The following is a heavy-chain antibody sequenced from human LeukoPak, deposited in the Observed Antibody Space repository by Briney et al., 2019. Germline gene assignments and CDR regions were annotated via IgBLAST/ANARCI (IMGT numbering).Heavy chain of an antibody. J-gene: IGHJ4*02. D-gene: IGHD3-22*01. CDR2: ISYDGSNK. CDR1: GFTFDDYA. Sequence: GGSLRLSCAASGFTFDDYAMHWVRQAPGKGLEWVAVISYDGSNKYYADSVKGRFTISRDNSKNTLYLQMNSLRAENTAVYYCARVEDYYDSSGYLYWGQGTLVTVSS. CDR3: ARVEDYYDSSGYLY. V-gene: IGHV3-30-3*01.